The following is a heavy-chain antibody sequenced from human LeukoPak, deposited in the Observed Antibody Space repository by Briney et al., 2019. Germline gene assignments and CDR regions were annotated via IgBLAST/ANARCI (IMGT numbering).Heavy chain of an antibody. J-gene: IGHJ4*02. CDR3: ARGRLCRTSSSTSCYTTAPFDY. V-gene: IGHV3-21*01. CDR1: GFTFSSYS. CDR2: ISSSSSYI. Sequence: GGSLRLSCAASGFTFSSYSMNWVRQAPGKGLEWVSSISSSSSYIYYADSVKGRFTISRDNAKNSLHLQMNSLRAEDTAVYYCARGRLCRTSSSTSCYTTAPFDYWGQGTLVTVSS. D-gene: IGHD2-2*02.